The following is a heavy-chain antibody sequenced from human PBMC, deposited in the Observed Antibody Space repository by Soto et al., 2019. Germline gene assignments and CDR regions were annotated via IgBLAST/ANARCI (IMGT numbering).Heavy chain of an antibody. J-gene: IGHJ4*02. CDR2: IYESGKT. D-gene: IGHD4-17*01. V-gene: IGHV4-30-4*01. Sequence: PSETLSLTCTVSGGSINSVDYYWSWIRQPPGKGLEWIGHIYESGKTYSNPSLKSQVTISVDTSKSQFSLKLTSVTAADTAVYYCARGPTTDKVDFWGQGTLVTVSS. CDR1: GGSINSVDYY. CDR3: ARGPTTDKVDF.